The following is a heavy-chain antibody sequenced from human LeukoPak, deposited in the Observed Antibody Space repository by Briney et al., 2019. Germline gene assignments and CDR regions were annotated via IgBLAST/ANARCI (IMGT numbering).Heavy chain of an antibody. CDR1: GFSLRNSGEA. CDR2: INWNDDK. J-gene: IGHJ4*02. D-gene: IGHD6-19*01. CDR3: AHRHMPAVPGVFEY. Sequence: SGPTLVKPTQTLTLTCTFSGFSLRNSGEAVGWIRQPPGKALGWLAVINWNDDKRYRPSLKSRLTITKDTSKNQVVLTMTNMDPVDTATYFCAHRHMPAVPGVFEYWGQGTLVTVSS. V-gene: IGHV2-5*01.